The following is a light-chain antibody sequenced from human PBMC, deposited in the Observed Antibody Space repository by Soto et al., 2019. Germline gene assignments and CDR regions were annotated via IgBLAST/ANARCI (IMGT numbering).Light chain of an antibody. J-gene: IGKJ5*01. Sequence: DIQMTKSPSSLSASVGDRVTITCQASQDINNYLNWYQQKPGKAPRLLVYDGSNLDTGVPSRFSGSGSGTHFSFTISSLHPEDIATYYCQQFDSRPITFGQGTRLEI. CDR3: QQFDSRPIT. CDR2: DGS. CDR1: QDINNY. V-gene: IGKV1-33*01.